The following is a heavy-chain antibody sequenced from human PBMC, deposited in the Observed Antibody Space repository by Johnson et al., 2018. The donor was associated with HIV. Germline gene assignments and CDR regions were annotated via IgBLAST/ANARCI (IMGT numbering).Heavy chain of an antibody. CDR3: AKWQGSSGALDI. J-gene: IGHJ3*02. CDR1: GFTFSSHG. CDR2: IRYDGRTK. D-gene: IGHD2-15*01. Sequence: QVQLVESGGGVVQPGGSLRLSCAASGFTFSSHGMHWVRQAPGKGLEWVAFIRYDGRTKFYGDSAKGRFTISRDNSKNTLYLQMNSLRGEDTAVYYCAKWQGSSGALDIWVQGTMVTVSS. V-gene: IGHV3-30*02.